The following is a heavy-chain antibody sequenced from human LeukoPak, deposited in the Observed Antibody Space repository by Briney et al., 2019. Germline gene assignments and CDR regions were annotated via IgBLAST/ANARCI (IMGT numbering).Heavy chain of an antibody. CDR1: GGSISSSNYY. D-gene: IGHD6-19*01. J-gene: IGHJ6*02. CDR2: IYYSDST. Sequence: SETLSLTCRVSGGSISSSNYYWGWIGQPPGKGLEWIGSIYYSDSTYHNPSLKSRLTISVDMSKNQFSLKLSSVTAADTAVYYCASSVAVSPSGYYGMDVWGQGTTVTVSS. V-gene: IGHV4-39*01. CDR3: ASSVAVSPSGYYGMDV.